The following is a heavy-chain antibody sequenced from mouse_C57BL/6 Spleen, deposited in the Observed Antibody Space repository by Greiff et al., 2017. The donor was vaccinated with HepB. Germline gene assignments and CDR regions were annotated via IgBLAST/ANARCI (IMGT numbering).Heavy chain of an antibody. V-gene: IGHV5-17*01. CDR1: GFTFSDYG. CDR3: ARRYDYDPDYAMDY. CDR2: ISSGSSTI. J-gene: IGHJ4*01. D-gene: IGHD2-4*01. Sequence: EVMLVESGGGLVKPGGSLKLSCAASGFTFSDYGMHWVRQAPEKGLEWVAYISSGSSTIYYADTVKGRFTISRDNAKNTLFLQMTSLRSEDTAMYYCARRYDYDPDYAMDYWGQGTSVTVSS.